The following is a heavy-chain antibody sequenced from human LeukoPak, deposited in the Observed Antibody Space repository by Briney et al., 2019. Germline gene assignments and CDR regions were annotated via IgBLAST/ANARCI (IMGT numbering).Heavy chain of an antibody. CDR1: GFTVNSNY. V-gene: IGHV3-53*01. CDR3: AKAHRTYYDFWSGYYTFDY. CDR2: IYSGGST. D-gene: IGHD3-3*01. J-gene: IGHJ4*02. Sequence: PGGSLRLSCAASGFTVNSNYMSWVRQAPGKGLEWVSVIYSGGSTYYADSVKGRLTISRDNSKNTLYLQMNSLRAEDTAVYYCAKAHRTYYDFWSGYYTFDYWGQGTLVTVSS.